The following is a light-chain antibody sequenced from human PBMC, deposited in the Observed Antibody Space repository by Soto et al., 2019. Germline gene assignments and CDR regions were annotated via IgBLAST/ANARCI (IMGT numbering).Light chain of an antibody. Sequence: QSALTQPASVSGSPGQSITISCTGSSSDVGGYSYVSWYQQHPGKAPKLIIYDVTNRPSGVSDRFSGSKSGNTASLTISGLQAEDEADYYCSSYTRRRTRVFGGGTKLTVL. V-gene: IGLV2-14*01. J-gene: IGLJ3*02. CDR1: SSDVGGYSY. CDR2: DVT. CDR3: SSYTRRRTRV.